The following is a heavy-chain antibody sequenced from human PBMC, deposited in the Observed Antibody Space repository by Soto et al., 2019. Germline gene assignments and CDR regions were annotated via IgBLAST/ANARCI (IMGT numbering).Heavy chain of an antibody. D-gene: IGHD3-16*01. CDR2: MNPNSGNT. CDR3: AREGVRGMDV. J-gene: IGHJ6*02. Sequence: QVQLVQYGAEVKKPGASVKVSCKDSGYTNTSYDINWVRQATGQGVAWMGWMNPNSGNTGYAQKFQGRVTMTRNTSISTAYMELSSVRSEDTALYYCAREGVRGMDVWGQGTTVTVSS. CDR1: GYTNTSYD. V-gene: IGHV1-8*01.